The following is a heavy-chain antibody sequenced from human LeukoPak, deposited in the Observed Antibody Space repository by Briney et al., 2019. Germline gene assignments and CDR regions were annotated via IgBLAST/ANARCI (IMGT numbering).Heavy chain of an antibody. D-gene: IGHD3-9*01. CDR3: AREISDDILTGYYIGYNWFDP. Sequence: PGGSLRLSCAASGFTFSSYSMNWVRQAPGKGLEWVSSISSSSSYIYYADSVKGRFTISRDNAKNSLYLQMNSLRAEDTAVYYCAREISDDILTGYYIGYNWFDPWGQGTLATVSS. CDR1: GFTFSSYS. V-gene: IGHV3-21*01. CDR2: ISSSSSYI. J-gene: IGHJ5*02.